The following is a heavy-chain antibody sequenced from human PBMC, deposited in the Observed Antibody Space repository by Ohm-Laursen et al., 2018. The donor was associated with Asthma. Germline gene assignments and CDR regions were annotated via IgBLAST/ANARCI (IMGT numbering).Heavy chain of an antibody. J-gene: IGHJ4*02. CDR1: GFTFSSYA. CDR3: ARVSGVSRSGGRNEYFDY. V-gene: IGHV3-30-3*01. Sequence: RSLRLSCTATGFTFSSYAMHWVRQAPGKGLEWVAVGGSYYDGGLKYYADSVQGRFTISRDNSKSTLYLQMNSLRAEDTAVYYCARVSGVSRSGGRNEYFDYWGQGTLVTVSS. CDR2: GGSYYDGGLK. D-gene: IGHD3-10*01.